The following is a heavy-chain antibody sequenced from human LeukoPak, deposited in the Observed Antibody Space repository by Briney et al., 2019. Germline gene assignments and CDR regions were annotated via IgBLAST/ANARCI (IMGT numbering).Heavy chain of an antibody. CDR3: ARDWMSGRYYGYYFDF. D-gene: IGHD3-10*01. CDR2: IKEDGSEE. J-gene: IGHJ4*02. Sequence: GGSLRLSCAGSGFSFRSYWMGWVRQAPGKGLEWVANIKEDGSEEYYVDSVKGRFTISRDSAKNSLYLQMNSLRADDTAVYYCARDWMSGRYYGYYFDFWGQGTLVTVSS. V-gene: IGHV3-7*03. CDR1: GFSFRSYW.